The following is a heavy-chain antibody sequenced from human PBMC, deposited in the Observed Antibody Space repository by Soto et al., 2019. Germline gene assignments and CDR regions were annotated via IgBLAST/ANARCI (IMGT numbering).Heavy chain of an antibody. CDR1: GGTFSSYA. CDR2: IIPIFGTA. J-gene: IGHJ6*02. Sequence: ASVKVSCKASGGTFSSYAISWVRQAPGQGLEWMGGIIPIFGTANYAQKFQGRVTITADESTSTAYMELSSLRSEDTAVYYCARNNGELDSSPGADYYYYYGMDVWGQGTTVTVSS. V-gene: IGHV1-69*01. CDR3: ARNNGELDSSPGADYYYYYGMDV. D-gene: IGHD3-10*01.